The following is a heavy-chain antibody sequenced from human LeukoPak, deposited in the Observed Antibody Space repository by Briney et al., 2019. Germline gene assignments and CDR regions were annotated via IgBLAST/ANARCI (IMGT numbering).Heavy chain of an antibody. V-gene: IGHV3-7*01. D-gene: IGHD5-12*01. Sequence: QTGGSLRLSCAASGFTFSSYWMSWVRQAPGKGLEWVANIKKDGSEKYYVDSVKGRFTISRDNAKTSLYLQMNSLRAEDTAVYYCAKGGGYEAQYYYYYLDVWGKGTTVTVSS. CDR1: GFTFSSYW. CDR2: IKKDGSEK. J-gene: IGHJ6*03. CDR3: AKGGGYEAQYYYYYLDV.